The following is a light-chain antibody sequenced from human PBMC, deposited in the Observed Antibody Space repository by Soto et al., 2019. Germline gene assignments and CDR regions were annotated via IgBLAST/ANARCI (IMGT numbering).Light chain of an antibody. Sequence: QPVVTQPPSVSGAPGQRVTISCTGSSSNIGAGYDVHWYQQLPGTAPKLLIYGNSNRPSGVPDRFSGSKSGTSASLAITGLQAEDEADYYCQSYDSSLSGPVFGGGTKVTVL. V-gene: IGLV1-40*01. J-gene: IGLJ2*01. CDR3: QSYDSSLSGPV. CDR1: SSNIGAGYD. CDR2: GNS.